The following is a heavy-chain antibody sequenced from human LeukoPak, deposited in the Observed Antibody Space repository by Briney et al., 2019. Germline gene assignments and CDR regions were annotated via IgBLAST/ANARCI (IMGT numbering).Heavy chain of an antibody. V-gene: IGHV3-64*01. CDR3: ARHWMADYYGSGSYYKGHAFDI. D-gene: IGHD3-10*01. CDR1: GFTFSSYA. J-gene: IGHJ3*02. CDR2: ISSNGVST. Sequence: GGSLRLSCAASGFTFSSYAMHWGRHAPGKGLEYVSAISSNGVSTYYANSVKGRFTISRDNSKNTLYLHMGRLTVGDMAVYYCARHWMADYYGSGSYYKGHAFDIWGQGTMVTVSS.